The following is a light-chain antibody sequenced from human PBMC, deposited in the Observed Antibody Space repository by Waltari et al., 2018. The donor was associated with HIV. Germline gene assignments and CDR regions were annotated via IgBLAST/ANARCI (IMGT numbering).Light chain of an antibody. CDR2: DAS. CDR1: QSVGSY. V-gene: IGKV3-11*01. CDR3: QQRVDWPLT. J-gene: IGKJ4*01. Sequence: EIVLTQSPATLSLSPGERATLSCRASQSVGSYSGWYHQRPAQPPRLLIYDASNRATGIPDRFSGSGSGTDFTLTITSLEPEDFAVYYCQQRVDWPLTFGGGTKVEI.